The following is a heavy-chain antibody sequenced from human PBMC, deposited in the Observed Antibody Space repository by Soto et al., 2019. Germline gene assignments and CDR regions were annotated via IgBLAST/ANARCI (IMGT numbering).Heavy chain of an antibody. D-gene: IGHD2-2*02. CDR1: GFTFSSYG. CDR3: ANLGQELVVPAAISEYYYYYGMLV. CDR2: ISYDGSNK. V-gene: IGHV3-30*18. Sequence: GGSLRLSCAASGFTFSSYGMHWVRQAPGKGLEWVAVISYDGSNKYYADSVKGRFTISRDNSKNTLYLQMNSLRAEDTAVYYCANLGQELVVPAAISEYYYYYGMLVSCPAPTVSV. J-gene: IGHJ6*02.